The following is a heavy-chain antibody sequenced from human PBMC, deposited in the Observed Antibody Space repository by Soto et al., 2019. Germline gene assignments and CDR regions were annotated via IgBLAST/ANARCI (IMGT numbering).Heavy chain of an antibody. V-gene: IGHV1-69*01. CDR2: IIPIFGTA. Sequence: QVQLVQSGAEVKKSGSSVKVSCKASGGTFSSYAISWVRQAPGQGLEWMGGIIPIFGTANYAQKFQGRVTITADESTSTAYMELSSLRSEDTAVYYCARGKKYYDFWSGYPPDYYYYGMDVWGQGTTVTVSS. CDR3: ARGKKYYDFWSGYPPDYYYYGMDV. J-gene: IGHJ6*02. D-gene: IGHD3-3*01. CDR1: GGTFSSYA.